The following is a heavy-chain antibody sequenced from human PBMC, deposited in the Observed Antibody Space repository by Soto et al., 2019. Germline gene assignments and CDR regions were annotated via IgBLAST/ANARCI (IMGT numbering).Heavy chain of an antibody. Sequence: QVQLVESGGGVVQPGRSLRLSCAASGFTFSSYAMHWVRQAPGKGLEWVAVISYDGSNKYYADSVKGRFTISRDNSKDTLYQQMNSLRAEDTAVYYCARAQIGGAFDIWGQGTMVTVSS. J-gene: IGHJ3*02. CDR2: ISYDGSNK. D-gene: IGHD3-16*01. CDR1: GFTFSSYA. CDR3: ARAQIGGAFDI. V-gene: IGHV3-30-3*01.